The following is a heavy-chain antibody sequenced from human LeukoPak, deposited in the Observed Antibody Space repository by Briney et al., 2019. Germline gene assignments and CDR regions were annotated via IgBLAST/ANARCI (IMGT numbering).Heavy chain of an antibody. Sequence: GSLRLSCAASGFTFSSYAMSWVRPAPGKGLEWVSGISGRDSTTYYADSVKGRFTISRENSKNTLYLQMNSLRAEDTAVYYCATSGGSYWSWGQGTLVTVSS. CDR1: GFTFSSYA. J-gene: IGHJ5*02. D-gene: IGHD1-26*01. CDR3: ATSGGSYWS. V-gene: IGHV3-23*01. CDR2: ISGRDSTT.